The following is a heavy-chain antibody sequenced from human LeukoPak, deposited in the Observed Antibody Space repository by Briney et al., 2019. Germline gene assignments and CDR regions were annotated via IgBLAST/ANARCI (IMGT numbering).Heavy chain of an antibody. Sequence: SETLSLTCTVSGCSISGGYYWGWIRQPPGKGLEWIGSIYHGGSTYYNPSLKSRVTISVDTSKNQFSLKLSSVTAADTAVYYCAREPVAGTLDYWGQGTLVTVSS. J-gene: IGHJ4*02. CDR2: IYHGGST. V-gene: IGHV4-38-2*02. CDR3: AREPVAGTLDY. CDR1: GCSISGGYY. D-gene: IGHD6-19*01.